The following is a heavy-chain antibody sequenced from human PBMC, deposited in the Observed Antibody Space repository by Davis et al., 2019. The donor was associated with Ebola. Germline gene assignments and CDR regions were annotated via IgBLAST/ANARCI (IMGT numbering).Heavy chain of an antibody. CDR2: INPSGGST. CDR1: GYTFTSYY. D-gene: IGHD4-17*01. J-gene: IGHJ2*01. Sequence: SVKVSCKASGYTFTSYYMHWVRQAPGQGLEWMGIINPSGGSTSYAQKFQGRVTMTRNTSISTAYMELSSLRSEDTAVYYCARGSITTVTTWIWYFDLWGRGTLVTVSS. V-gene: IGHV1-46*01. CDR3: ARGSITTVTTWIWYFDL.